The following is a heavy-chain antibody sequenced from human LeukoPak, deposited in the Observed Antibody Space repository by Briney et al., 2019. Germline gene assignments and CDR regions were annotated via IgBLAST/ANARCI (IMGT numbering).Heavy chain of an antibody. CDR1: GFTFSDYW. D-gene: IGHD3-22*01. J-gene: IGHJ4*02. V-gene: IGHV3-74*01. CDR3: ARGYSSDYRIDY. CDR2: IDGDGSST. Sequence: GGSLRLSCAASGFTFSDYWMHWVRQAPGKGLVWVSRIDGDGSSTAYADSVRGRFTISRDNAKNTLYLQMNSLRADDTAIQFCARGYSSDYRIDYLVQGTLVTDSS.